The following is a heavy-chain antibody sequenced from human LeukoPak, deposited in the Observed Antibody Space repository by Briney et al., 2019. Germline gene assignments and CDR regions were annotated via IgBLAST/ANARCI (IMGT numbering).Heavy chain of an antibody. D-gene: IGHD3-22*01. J-gene: IGHJ4*02. V-gene: IGHV4-39*01. Sequence: SETLSLTCTVSGASISRSDYFWGWIRQPPGKGLEWIGCIYYSGSTYYSPSLKGRVTISVDTSRNQFSLKLNSVTAADTAVYYCARAGDSSGYYLDYWGQGTLVTVSS. CDR3: ARAGDSSGYYLDY. CDR1: GASISRSDYF. CDR2: IYYSGST.